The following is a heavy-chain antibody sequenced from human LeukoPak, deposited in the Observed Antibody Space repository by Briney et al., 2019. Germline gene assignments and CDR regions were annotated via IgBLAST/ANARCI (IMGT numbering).Heavy chain of an antibody. CDR2: IYSGGNT. V-gene: IGHV3-66*01. J-gene: IGHJ4*02. Sequence: GALRLSCAASGFAVIDNYMHWVRQAPGKGLEWVAVIYSGGNTYYADSVAGRFTISRDTATNTVYLQMNSLRADDTAVYYCAREDSGYGLHLDYWGQGTLVTVSS. CDR3: AREDSGYGLHLDY. D-gene: IGHD5-12*01. CDR1: GFAVIDNY.